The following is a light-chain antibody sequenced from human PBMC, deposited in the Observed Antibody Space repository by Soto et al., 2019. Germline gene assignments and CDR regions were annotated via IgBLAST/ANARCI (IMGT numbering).Light chain of an antibody. Sequence: AIRMTQSPSSFSASTGDRVTITCRASQGISSYLAGYQQKPWKAPKLLIYAASTLQSGVPSRFSVSGSGTDFTLTISCLQSEDFATYYCQQYYSHPWTGGQGTNEEIK. V-gene: IGKV1-8*01. CDR1: QGISSY. J-gene: IGKJ1*01. CDR3: QQYYSHPWT. CDR2: AAS.